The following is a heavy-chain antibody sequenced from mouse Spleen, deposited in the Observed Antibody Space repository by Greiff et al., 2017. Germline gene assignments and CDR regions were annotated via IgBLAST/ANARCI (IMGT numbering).Heavy chain of an antibody. CDR2: IDPETGGT. CDR1: GYTFTDYE. J-gene: IGHJ2*01. V-gene: IGHV1-15*01. D-gene: IGHD2-14*01. Sequence: LVESGAELVRPGASVTLSCKASGYTFTDYEMHWVKQTPVHGLEWIGAIDPETGGTAYNQKFKGKAILTADKSSSTAYMELRSLTSEDSAVYYCKRYDGDYWGQGTTLTVSS. CDR3: KRYDGDY.